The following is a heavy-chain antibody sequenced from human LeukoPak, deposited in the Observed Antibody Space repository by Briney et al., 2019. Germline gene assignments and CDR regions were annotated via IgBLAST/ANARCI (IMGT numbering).Heavy chain of an antibody. CDR2: ISGGTT. CDR3: SRGSGWLSVY. D-gene: IGHD6-19*01. J-gene: IGHJ4*02. CDR1: GFTFGDYL. V-gene: IGHV3-49*03. Sequence: GGSLRLSCTASGFTFGDYLMSWFRQAPGKGLEWIGFISGGTTEYAASAKGRFTISRDDSTSIAYLQMNSLTTEDTAVYYCSRGSGWLSVYWGQGTLVTVSS.